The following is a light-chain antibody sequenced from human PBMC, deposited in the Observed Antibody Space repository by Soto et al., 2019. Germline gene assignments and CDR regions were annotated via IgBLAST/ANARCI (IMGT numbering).Light chain of an antibody. J-gene: IGLJ1*01. Sequence: QSVLTQPASVSGSPGQSITISCTGTSSDVGGYNFVSWYQQHPGKAPKLMIYDVTSRPSGVSHRFSGSKSDNTASLTISGLQAEDEADYYCSSFTRSSTYVFGTGTKLTVL. V-gene: IGLV2-14*03. CDR1: SSDVGGYNF. CDR3: SSFTRSSTYV. CDR2: DVT.